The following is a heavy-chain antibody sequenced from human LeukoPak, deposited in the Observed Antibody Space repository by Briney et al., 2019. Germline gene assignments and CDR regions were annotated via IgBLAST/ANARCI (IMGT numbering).Heavy chain of an antibody. CDR3: AKDIGMATEN. CDR1: GFTFSSYA. J-gene: IGHJ4*02. D-gene: IGHD5-24*01. CDR2: ISGSGGST. Sequence: GGSLRLSCAASGFTFSSYAMSWVRQAPGKGLEWVSTISGSGGSTYYADSVQGRFTISRDNSKNTLFLQMNSLRAEDTAVYYCAKDIGMATENWGQGTLVTVSS. V-gene: IGHV3-23*01.